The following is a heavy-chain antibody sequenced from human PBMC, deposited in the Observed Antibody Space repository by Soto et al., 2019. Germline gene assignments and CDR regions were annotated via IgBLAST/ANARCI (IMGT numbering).Heavy chain of an antibody. V-gene: IGHV4-61*08. Sequence: SETLSLTCTVSGGSISSGGYYWSWIRQHPGKGLEWIGYIYYSGSTNYNPSLKSRVTISVDTSKNQFSLKLSSVTAADTVVYYCARGYGRNFDYWGQGTLVTVSS. CDR3: ARGYGRNFDY. D-gene: IGHD5-18*01. CDR1: GGSISSGGYY. J-gene: IGHJ4*02. CDR2: IYYSGST.